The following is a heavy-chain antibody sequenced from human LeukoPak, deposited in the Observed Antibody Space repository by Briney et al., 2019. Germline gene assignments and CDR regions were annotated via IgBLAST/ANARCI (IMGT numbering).Heavy chain of an antibody. Sequence: PSETLSLTCAVYGGSFSGYYWSWIRQPPGKGLEWIGEINHSGSTNYNPSLKSRVTISVDTSKNQFSLKLSSVTAADTAVYYCARKGCTGDCYRFDPWGQGTLVTVSS. CDR1: GGSFSGYY. V-gene: IGHV4-34*01. CDR2: INHSGST. J-gene: IGHJ5*02. D-gene: IGHD2-21*02. CDR3: ARKGCTGDCYRFDP.